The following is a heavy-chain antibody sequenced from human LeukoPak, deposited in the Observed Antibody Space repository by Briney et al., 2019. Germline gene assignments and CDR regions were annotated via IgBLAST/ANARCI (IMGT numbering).Heavy chain of an antibody. CDR2: ISYSGRT. V-gene: IGHV4-39*01. D-gene: IGHD1-1*01. Sequence: SETLSLTCTVSGGSISSSSYYWGWIRQPPGEGPEWIGSISYSGRTHYNPSLMSRVSISVDTSKNQFSLNLSSVTAADTAVYYCARKKTGATNGLDVWGQGTTVTVSS. CDR3: ARKKTGATNGLDV. CDR1: GGSISSSSYY. J-gene: IGHJ6*02.